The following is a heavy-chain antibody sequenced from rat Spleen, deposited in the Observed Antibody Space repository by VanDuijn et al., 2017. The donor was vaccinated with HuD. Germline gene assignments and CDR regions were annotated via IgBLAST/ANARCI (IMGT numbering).Heavy chain of an antibody. V-gene: IGHV5S10*01. CDR2: SIYDGSRT. CDR1: GFTFSDYN. Sequence: EVQLEESDGGLVQPGRSLKLSCAASGFTFSDYNMAWVRQAPKKGLEWVATSIYDGSRTYYRDSVKGRFTISRDNAQSTLYLQMDSLRSEDTATYRWSSHRHYTVYIMDAWVQGASGTVSS. J-gene: IGHJ4*01. D-gene: IGHD1-1*01. CDR3: SSHRHYTVYIMDA.